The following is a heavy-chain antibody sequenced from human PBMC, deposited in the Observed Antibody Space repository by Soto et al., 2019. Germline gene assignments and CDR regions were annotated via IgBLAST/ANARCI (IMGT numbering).Heavy chain of an antibody. D-gene: IGHD5-18*01. V-gene: IGHV4-59*01. CDR2: ISYNGST. Sequence: SETLSLTCTVSRGSISSYYWSWIRQPPGKGLEWIGDISYNGSTKYNPSLKSRVAISVDTSKRQFSLRLTSVTAADAAVYYCARGKGYGYRGISYGMDVWGQGTTVTVSS. J-gene: IGHJ6*02. CDR3: ARGKGYGYRGISYGMDV. CDR1: RGSISSYY.